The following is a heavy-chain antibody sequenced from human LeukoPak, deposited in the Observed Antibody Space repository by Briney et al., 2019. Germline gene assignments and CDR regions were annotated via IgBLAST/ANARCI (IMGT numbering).Heavy chain of an antibody. D-gene: IGHD2-2*01. CDR1: GGSFSGYY. CDR3: ATQILLCHYY. CDR2: INHSGST. J-gene: IGHJ4*02. Sequence: SETLSLACAVYGGSFSGYYWSWIRQPPGKGLEWIGEINHSGSTNYNPSLKSRVTLSVDTSKNQYSLKLSSVTAADTAVYYCATQILLCHYYWGQGTLVTVSS. V-gene: IGHV4-34*01.